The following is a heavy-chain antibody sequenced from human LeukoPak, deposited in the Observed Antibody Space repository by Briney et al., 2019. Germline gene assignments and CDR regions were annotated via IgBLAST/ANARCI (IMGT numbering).Heavy chain of an antibody. V-gene: IGHV1-69*13. J-gene: IGHJ4*02. D-gene: IGHD5-12*01. CDR2: IIPIFGTA. Sequence: GASVKVSCMASGGTLSSYDISWVRQAPGQGLEWMGGIIPIFGTANYAQKFQGRVTITADESTSTAYMELSSLRSEDTAVYYCASTPNDSGTFDYWGQGTLVTVSS. CDR3: ASTPNDSGTFDY. CDR1: GGTLSSYD.